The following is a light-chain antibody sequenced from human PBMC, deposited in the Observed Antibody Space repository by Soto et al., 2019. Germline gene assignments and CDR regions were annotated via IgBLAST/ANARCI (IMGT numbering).Light chain of an antibody. Sequence: DIQLTQSPSFLSASVGDRVTITCRASQGISNYLAWYQRKAGKAPKLLIYAASTLQSGVPSRFSGRGSGTEFTLPISSLQAGDFATYYCQQLNSYPLTFGGGTKVEIK. CDR2: AAS. CDR3: QQLNSYPLT. CDR1: QGISNY. V-gene: IGKV1-9*01. J-gene: IGKJ4*01.